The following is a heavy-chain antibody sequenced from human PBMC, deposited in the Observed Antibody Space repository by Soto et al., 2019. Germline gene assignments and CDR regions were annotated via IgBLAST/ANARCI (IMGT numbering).Heavy chain of an antibody. CDR1: GGSFSGYY. CDR2: INHSGST. V-gene: IGHV4-34*01. CDR3: ARVPASYSGSYYGGPQTRVNCFDP. Sequence: SETLSLTCAVYGGSFSGYYWSWIRQPPGKGLEWIGEINHSGSTNYNPSLKSRVTISVDTSKNQFSLKLSSVTAADTAVYYCARVPASYSGSYYGGPQTRVNCFDPWGQGTLVTVSS. J-gene: IGHJ5*02. D-gene: IGHD1-26*01.